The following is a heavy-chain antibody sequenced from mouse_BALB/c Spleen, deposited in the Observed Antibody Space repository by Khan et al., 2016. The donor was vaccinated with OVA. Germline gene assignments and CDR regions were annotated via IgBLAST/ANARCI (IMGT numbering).Heavy chain of an antibody. CDR1: GYTFTNYW. Sequence: VQLQQSGAELVKPGASVKLSCKTSGYTFTNYWIQWVKQRPGQGLGWIGEIFPGTGTTYYNENFKAKATLTIDTSSSTAYMQLSSLTSEDSAVYFFARGYFGNYEFAYWGQGTLVTVSA. CDR2: IFPGTGTT. CDR3: ARGYFGNYEFAY. D-gene: IGHD2-1*01. J-gene: IGHJ3*01. V-gene: IGHV1S132*01.